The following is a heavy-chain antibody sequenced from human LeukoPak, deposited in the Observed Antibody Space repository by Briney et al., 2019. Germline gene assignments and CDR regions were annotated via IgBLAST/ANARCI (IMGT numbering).Heavy chain of an antibody. CDR3: AKDRIYDYVWGSYRRRAFDY. CDR1: GFTFSSYA. CDR2: ISGSGGST. D-gene: IGHD3-16*02. J-gene: IGHJ4*02. V-gene: IGHV3-23*01. Sequence: PGGSLRLSCAASGFTFSSYAMSWVRQAPGRGLEWVSAISGSGGSTYYADSVKGRFTISRDNSKNTLYLQMNSLRAEDTAVYYCAKDRIYDYVWGSYRRRAFDYWGQGTLVTVSS.